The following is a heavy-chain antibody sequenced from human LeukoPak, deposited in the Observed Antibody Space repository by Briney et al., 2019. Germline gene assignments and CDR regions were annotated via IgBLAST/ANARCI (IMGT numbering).Heavy chain of an antibody. CDR2: ISWNSGSI. J-gene: IGHJ4*02. CDR3: ARNLIRPSYSSSWYYFGY. CDR1: GFTFDDYA. D-gene: IGHD6-13*01. V-gene: IGHV3-9*01. Sequence: GGSLRLSCAASGFTFDDYAMHWVRQAPGKGLEWVSGISWNSGSIGYADSVKGRFTISRDNAKNSLYLQMNSLRAEDTAVYYCARNLIRPSYSSSWYYFGYWGQGTLVAVSS.